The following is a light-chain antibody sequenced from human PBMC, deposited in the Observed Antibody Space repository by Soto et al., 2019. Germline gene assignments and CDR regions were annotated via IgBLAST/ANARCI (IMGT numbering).Light chain of an antibody. CDR2: GAS. Sequence: EIVMTQSPATLSVSPGDGATLCCRASQSVDSYLAWYQQKPGQAPRLLIYGASSRATGIPDRFRGSGSGTDFTLTINSLEPEDFAVYYCHQRSNWPLTFGGGTKVDIK. CDR3: HQRSNWPLT. J-gene: IGKJ4*01. CDR1: QSVDSY. V-gene: IGKV3-11*01.